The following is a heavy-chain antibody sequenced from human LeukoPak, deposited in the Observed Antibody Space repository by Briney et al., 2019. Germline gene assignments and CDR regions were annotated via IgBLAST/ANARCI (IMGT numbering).Heavy chain of an antibody. CDR1: GGSFSGYY. D-gene: IGHD3-10*01. Sequence: SETLSLTCAVYGGSFSGYYWSWIRQPPGKGLEWIGEINHSGSTNYNPSLKSRVTISVDTSKNQFSLKLGSVTAADTAVYYCASPLWFGELSWGMDVWGQGTTVTVSS. J-gene: IGHJ6*02. CDR2: INHSGST. V-gene: IGHV4-34*01. CDR3: ASPLWFGELSWGMDV.